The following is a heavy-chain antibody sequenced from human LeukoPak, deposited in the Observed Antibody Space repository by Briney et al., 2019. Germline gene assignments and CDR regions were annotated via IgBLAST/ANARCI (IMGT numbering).Heavy chain of an antibody. CDR3: ARAQQLVRGGFDY. CDR2: INHSGST. D-gene: IGHD6-13*01. CDR1: GGSFSGYY. V-gene: IGHV4-34*01. Sequence: SETLSLTCAVYGGSFSGYYWSWIRQPPGKGLEWIGEINHSGSTNYNPSLESRVTISVDTSKNQFSLKLSSVTAADTAVYYCARAQQLVRGGFDYWGQGTLVTVSS. J-gene: IGHJ4*02.